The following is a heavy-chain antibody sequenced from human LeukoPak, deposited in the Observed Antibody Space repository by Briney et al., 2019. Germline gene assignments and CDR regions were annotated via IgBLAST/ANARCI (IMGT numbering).Heavy chain of an antibody. Sequence: ASVKVSSKTSGYTFTGYYIHWVRQAPARGLYWMGWINPNSGATYYAQNIQGRVTMTRDTSLSTAYMDLSRLRSDDTAVYYCARAYDTSGNLDYWGRGTLVTVSS. D-gene: IGHD3-22*01. J-gene: IGHJ4*02. CDR3: ARAYDTSGNLDY. V-gene: IGHV1-2*02. CDR1: GYTFTGYY. CDR2: INPNSGAT.